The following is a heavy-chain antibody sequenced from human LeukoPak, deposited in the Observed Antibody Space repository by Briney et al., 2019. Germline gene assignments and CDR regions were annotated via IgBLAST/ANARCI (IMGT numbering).Heavy chain of an antibody. D-gene: IGHD2-2*01. J-gene: IGHJ4*02. CDR3: AKDFPTYCSSTSCYSIDY. Sequence: GGSLRLSCAASGFTFSSYAMSWVRQAPGKGLEWVSAISGDGGSTYYADSVKGRFTISRDNSKNTLHLQMNSLRAEDTAVYYCAKDFPTYCSSTSCYSIDYWGQGTLVTVSS. V-gene: IGHV3-23*01. CDR1: GFTFSSYA. CDR2: ISGDGGST.